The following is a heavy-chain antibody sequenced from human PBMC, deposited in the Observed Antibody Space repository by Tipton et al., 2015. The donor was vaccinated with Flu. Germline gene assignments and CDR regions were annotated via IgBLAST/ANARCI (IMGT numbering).Heavy chain of an antibody. V-gene: IGHV4-31*03. J-gene: IGHJ3*02. D-gene: IGHD3-22*01. CDR2: IYYSGST. Sequence: TLSLTCTGSGGSISSGGYYWSWIRQHPGKGLEWIGYIYYSGSTYYNPSLKSRVTISVDTSKNQFSLKLSSVTAADTAVYYCARDQGYYYDSSVYSPDSFDIWGPGTTFPASS. CDR1: GGSISSGGYY. CDR3: ARDQGYYYDSSVYSPDSFDI.